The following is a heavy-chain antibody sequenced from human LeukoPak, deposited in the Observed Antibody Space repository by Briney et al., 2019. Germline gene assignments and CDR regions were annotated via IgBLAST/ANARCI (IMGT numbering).Heavy chain of an antibody. CDR3: ARARGVIGEFDY. Sequence: PGGSLRLSCAASGLTVSRNYMSWVRQAPGKGLESVSVIYSGGSTYYAESVRGRFTISRDNSKNTLYLQMNSLRVEDTAVYYCARARGVIGEFDYWGQGTLVTVSS. CDR2: IYSGGST. D-gene: IGHD3-10*01. J-gene: IGHJ4*02. V-gene: IGHV3-53*01. CDR1: GLTVSRNY.